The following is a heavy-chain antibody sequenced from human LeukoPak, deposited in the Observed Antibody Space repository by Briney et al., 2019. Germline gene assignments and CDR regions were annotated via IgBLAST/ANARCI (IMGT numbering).Heavy chain of an antibody. D-gene: IGHD6-13*01. CDR1: GGSFSAYY. J-gene: IGHJ4*02. V-gene: IGHV4-34*01. CDR3: ARVGSSWYNDY. CDR2: INHSGST. Sequence: SETLSPTCAVYGGSFSAYYWSWIRQPPGKGLEWIGEINHSGSTNYNPSLKSRVTISVDTSKNQFSRKLSSVTAADTAVYYCARVGSSWYNDYWGQGTLVTVSS.